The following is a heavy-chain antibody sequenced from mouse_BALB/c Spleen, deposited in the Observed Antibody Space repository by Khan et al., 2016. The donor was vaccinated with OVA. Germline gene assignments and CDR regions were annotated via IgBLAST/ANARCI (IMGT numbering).Heavy chain of an antibody. V-gene: IGHV5-6-5*01. CDR3: ARDYWFAY. CDR1: GFTFSNYA. CDR2: ISSGGST. J-gene: IGHJ3*01. Sequence: EVELVESGGGLVKPGGSLKLSCAASGFTFSNYAMSWVRQTPEKRLEWVASISSGGSTYYPDSVKGRFTISRDNARNILYLQMSSLRSEDTVIYYCARDYWFAYWGQGTLVTVSA.